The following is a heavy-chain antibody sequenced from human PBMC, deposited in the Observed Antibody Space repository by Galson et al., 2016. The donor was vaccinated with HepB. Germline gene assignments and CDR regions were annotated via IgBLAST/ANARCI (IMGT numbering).Heavy chain of an antibody. CDR3: ARATDYGDYANGMDV. CDR2: TYYRSRWGWDQ. V-gene: IGHV6-1*01. D-gene: IGHD4-17*01. CDR1: GDSVSSNSAA. J-gene: IGHJ6*04. Sequence: CAISGDSVSSNSAAWNWVRQSPSRGLEWLGRTYYRSRWGWDQDYAISVKSRISINPDTSGNQFSLQLRSVTPEDTAVYYCARATDYGDYANGMDVWDKGTMVTVSS.